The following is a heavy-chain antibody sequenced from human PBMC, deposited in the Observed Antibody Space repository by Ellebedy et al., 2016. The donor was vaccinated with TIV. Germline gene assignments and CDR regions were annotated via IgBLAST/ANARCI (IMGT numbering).Heavy chain of an antibody. V-gene: IGHV1-18*01. J-gene: IGHJ6*02. CDR3: ARVTTMVRGVIRCLDV. D-gene: IGHD3-10*01. CDR1: GYTFINYG. CDR2: ISAYNGNT. Sequence: AASVKVSCKASGYTFINYGISWVRQAPGQGLEWMGWISAYNGNTKYAQRLQGRVTTTTDTSTSTAYMELRSLRSDDTAVYYCARVTTMVRGVIRCLDVWGHGTTVTVSS.